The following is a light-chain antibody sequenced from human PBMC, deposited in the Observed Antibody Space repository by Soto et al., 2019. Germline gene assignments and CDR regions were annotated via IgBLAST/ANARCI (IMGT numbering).Light chain of an antibody. CDR2: GAS. V-gene: IGKV3-15*01. Sequence: EIVLTQSPATLSVSPGERATLSCRASQSVSSNLAWYQQKPGQAPRLLIYGASTRATGLPARFSGSGSGTEFTLTISSLQSEDFAVYYCQQYNNWPPTFGHGTKLEIK. CDR1: QSVSSN. J-gene: IGKJ2*01. CDR3: QQYNNWPPT.